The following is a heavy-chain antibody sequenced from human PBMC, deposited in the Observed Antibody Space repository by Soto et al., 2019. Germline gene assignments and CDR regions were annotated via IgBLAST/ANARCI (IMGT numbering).Heavy chain of an antibody. D-gene: IGHD3-22*01. V-gene: IGHV3-23*01. Sequence: PGGSLRLSCASSGFTFSDYAMHWVRQAPGKGLEWVAVISHGGSTTHYADSVKGRFTISRDNSKNTLYLQMNSLRAEDTAVYYCAKNPGYYYDSTGYHFDYWGQGTLVTVSS. CDR3: AKNPGYYYDSTGYHFDY. J-gene: IGHJ4*02. CDR2: ISHGGSTT. CDR1: GFTFSDYA.